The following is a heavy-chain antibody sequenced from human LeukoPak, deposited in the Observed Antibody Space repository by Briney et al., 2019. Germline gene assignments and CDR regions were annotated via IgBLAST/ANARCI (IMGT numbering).Heavy chain of an antibody. CDR2: ISGNGAST. D-gene: IGHD4/OR15-4a*01. CDR1: GFTFSSSA. Sequence: PGESLRLSCAASGFTFSSSAMSWVRQAPGKGLEWVSAISGNGASTYYADSVKGRFTISRDNSKNTLYLQINSLRAEGTAVYYCAKKSPYGGADYWGQGTLVTVSS. J-gene: IGHJ4*02. V-gene: IGHV3-23*01. CDR3: AKKSPYGGADY.